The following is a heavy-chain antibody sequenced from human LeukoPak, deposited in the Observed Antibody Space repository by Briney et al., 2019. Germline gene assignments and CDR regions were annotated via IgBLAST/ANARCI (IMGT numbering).Heavy chain of an antibody. CDR3: ASLPPHYYGKGAFDI. D-gene: IGHD3-10*01. V-gene: IGHV3-33*08. CDR1: GFTFSNSA. Sequence: PGGSLRLSCAASGFTFSNSAMSWVRQAPGKGLEWVAVIWYDGSNKYYADSVKGRFTISRDNSKNTLYLQMNSLRAEDTAVYCCASLPPHYYGKGAFDIWGQGTMVTVSS. CDR2: IWYDGSNK. J-gene: IGHJ3*02.